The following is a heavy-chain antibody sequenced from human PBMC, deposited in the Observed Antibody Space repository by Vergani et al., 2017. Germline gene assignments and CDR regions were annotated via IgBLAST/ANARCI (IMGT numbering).Heavy chain of an antibody. J-gene: IGHJ6*03. CDR3: AREVAARRYYYYYMDV. CDR1: GGSFSGYY. Sequence: QVQLQQWGGGLLKPSETLSLTCVVNGGSFSGYYWSWIRQPPGKGLEWIGEINHSGSTNYNPSLKSRVTISVDTSKNQFSLKLSSVTAADTAVYYCAREVAARRYYYYYMDVWGKGTTVTVSS. D-gene: IGHD6-6*01. CDR2: INHSGST. V-gene: IGHV4-34*01.